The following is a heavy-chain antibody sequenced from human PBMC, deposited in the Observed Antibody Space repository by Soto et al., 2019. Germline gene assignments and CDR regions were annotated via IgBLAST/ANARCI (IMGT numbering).Heavy chain of an antibody. V-gene: IGHV3-23*01. CDR1: GFTFNNYA. D-gene: IGHD3-10*01. CDR3: AKGRGDSGSLTPRVDF. Sequence: EVQLLESGGGLVQPGGSLRLSCAASGFTFNNYAMTWVRQAPGKGLEWVSAIGGGGDTTSYADSVKGRFTVSRDGSKNTLYLQMSSLRAEDTALYYCAKGRGDSGSLTPRVDFWGQGTLVTVSS. J-gene: IGHJ4*02. CDR2: IGGGGDTT.